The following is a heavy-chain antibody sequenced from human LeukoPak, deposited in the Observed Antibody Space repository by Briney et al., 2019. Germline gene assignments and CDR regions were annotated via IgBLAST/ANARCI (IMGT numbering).Heavy chain of an antibody. CDR1: AYPSTTRE. CDR3: ARGPRNDP. V-gene: IGHV1-8*01. J-gene: IGHJ5*02. CDR2: VHPNSGNT. D-gene: IGHD1-14*01. Sequence: WASVKVSCKTSAYPSTTRETNWVRPPAGQRLEWMGWVHPNSGNTAYAQKSQGRVTMTRDTSISTAYMELSGLRSDDTAVYFCARGPRNDPWGQGTLVTVSS.